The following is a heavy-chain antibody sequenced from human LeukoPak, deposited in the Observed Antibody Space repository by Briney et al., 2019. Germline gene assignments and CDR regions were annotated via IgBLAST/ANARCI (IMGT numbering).Heavy chain of an antibody. Sequence: SETLSLTCSVSGDSISIYYWNWFRQPAGKGLEYIGRIYNSGSTNYNPSLKSRVTISVDTPKNQFSLKLTSVTASDSAVYYCASSNWLRDANFDSWGQGTLVTVSS. CDR2: IYNSGST. D-gene: IGHD6-13*01. J-gene: IGHJ4*02. CDR1: GDSISIYY. CDR3: ASSNWLRDANFDS. V-gene: IGHV4-4*07.